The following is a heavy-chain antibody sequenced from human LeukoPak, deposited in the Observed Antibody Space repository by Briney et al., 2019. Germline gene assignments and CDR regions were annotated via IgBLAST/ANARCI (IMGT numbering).Heavy chain of an antibody. V-gene: IGHV3-23*01. CDR2: ISGSGVST. Sequence: LPGGSLRLSCAASGFTFRNYGMSWVRQAPGKGLEWVSVISGSGVSTYYADSVKGRFTISRDNSKNTLYLEMDSLRTEDTAVYYCAKDQRIYGILYYIYMDVWGKGTTVTISS. CDR3: AKDQRIYGILYYIYMDV. D-gene: IGHD3-10*01. J-gene: IGHJ6*03. CDR1: GFTFRNYG.